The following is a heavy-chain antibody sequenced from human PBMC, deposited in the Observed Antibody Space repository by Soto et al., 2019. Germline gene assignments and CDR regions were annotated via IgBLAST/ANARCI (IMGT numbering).Heavy chain of an antibody. Sequence: SETLSVRWSVAGGSSISSSCYRGWIRQPPGKGLEWIGSIYYSGSTYYNPSLKSRVNILQDTSKNQFSLNLTSMTAADTAVYYCARLGTPDYIRSGHFDSWGHGTPVTVSS. CDR2: IYYSGST. CDR1: GGSSISSSCY. D-gene: IGHD4-4*01. V-gene: IGHV4-39*01. J-gene: IGHJ4*01. CDR3: ARLGTPDYIRSGHFDS.